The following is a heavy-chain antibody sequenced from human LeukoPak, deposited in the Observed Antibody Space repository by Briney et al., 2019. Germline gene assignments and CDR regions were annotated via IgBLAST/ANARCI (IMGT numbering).Heavy chain of an antibody. J-gene: IGHJ4*02. V-gene: IGHV3-20*04. CDR2: INWNGGST. CDR3: AREETRITMLRGVTYFEY. CDR1: GFSFDEFG. D-gene: IGHD3-10*01. Sequence: GGSLRLSCEASGFSFDEFGMSWVRHAPGKGLEWVSGINWNGGSTGYADSVKGRFTISRDNAKNSLYLQMSSLRAEDTALYYCAREETRITMLRGVTYFEYWGQGTLVTVSS.